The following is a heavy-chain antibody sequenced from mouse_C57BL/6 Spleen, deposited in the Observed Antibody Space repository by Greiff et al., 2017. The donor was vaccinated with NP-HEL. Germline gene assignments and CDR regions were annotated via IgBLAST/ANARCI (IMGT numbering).Heavy chain of an antibody. D-gene: IGHD1-1*01. J-gene: IGHJ1*03. CDR2: IRSKSSNYAT. CDR1: GFTFNTYA. V-gene: IGHV10-3*01. CDR3: VREHYGSSYWYFDV. Sequence: EVQRVESGGGLVQPKGSLKLSCAASGFTFNTYAMHWVRQAPGKGLEWVARIRSKSSNYATYYADSVKDRFTISRDDSQSMLYLQMNNLKTEDTAMYYCVREHYGSSYWYFDVWGTGTTVTVSS.